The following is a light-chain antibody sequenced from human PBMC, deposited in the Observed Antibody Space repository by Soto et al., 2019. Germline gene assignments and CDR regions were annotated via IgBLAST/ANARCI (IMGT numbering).Light chain of an antibody. CDR1: QTISSY. CDR3: QQSHSIPYT. V-gene: IGKV1-39*01. J-gene: IGKJ2*01. CDR2: AAY. Sequence: DIQMTQSPSSLSASVGGRVTITCRASQTISSYLNWYQQNPGKAPKLLIYAAYSLQSGVPSRFSGSGSGTDFTLTISSLQPEDFATYYCQQSHSIPYTFGQGTKLEIK.